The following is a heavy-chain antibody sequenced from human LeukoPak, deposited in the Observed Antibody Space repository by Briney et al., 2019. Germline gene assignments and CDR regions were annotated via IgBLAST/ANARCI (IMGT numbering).Heavy chain of an antibody. J-gene: IGHJ6*03. D-gene: IGHD3-9*01. CDR1: GGSISSGSYY. CDR2: IYTSGST. Sequence: PSVTLTLTCTVSGGSISSGSYYWSWIRQPAGKGLEWIGRIYTSGSTNYNPSLKSRVTISVDTSKNQFSLKLSSVTAADTAVYYCARETYDILTEYYYYYMDVWGKGTTVTVSS. CDR3: ARETYDILTEYYYYYMDV. V-gene: IGHV4-61*02.